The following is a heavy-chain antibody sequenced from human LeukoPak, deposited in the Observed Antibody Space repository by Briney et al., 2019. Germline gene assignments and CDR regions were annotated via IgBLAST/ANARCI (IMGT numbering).Heavy chain of an antibody. CDR3: ATSSNYGDYEAFDY. CDR2: FDPEDGET. Sequence: GASVKVSCKVSGYTLTELSMHWVRQAPGKGLEWMGGFDPEDGETIYAQEFQGRVTMTEDTSTDTAYMELSSLRSEDTAVYYCATSSNYGDYEAFDYWGQGTLVTVSS. CDR1: GYTLTELS. J-gene: IGHJ4*02. V-gene: IGHV1-24*01. D-gene: IGHD4-17*01.